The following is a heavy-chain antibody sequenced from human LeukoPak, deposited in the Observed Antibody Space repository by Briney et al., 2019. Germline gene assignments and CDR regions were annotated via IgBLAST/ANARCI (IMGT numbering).Heavy chain of an antibody. J-gene: IGHJ3*02. V-gene: IGHV1-8*03. Sequence: ASVKVSCKASGYTFTSYDINWVRQATGKGLEGMGWMNPNSGNTGYAQKFQGRVTITRNTSISTAYMELSSLRSEDTAVYYCARGHRGRRTLAFDIWGQGTMVTVSS. D-gene: IGHD1-26*01. CDR2: MNPNSGNT. CDR3: ARGHRGRRTLAFDI. CDR1: GYTFTSYD.